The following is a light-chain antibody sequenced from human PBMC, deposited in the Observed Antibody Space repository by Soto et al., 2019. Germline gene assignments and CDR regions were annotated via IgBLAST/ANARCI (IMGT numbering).Light chain of an antibody. CDR2: GAS. Sequence: EIVLTQYPDTLSVSPGERATLSCRASQSVSSSSLAWYQQKPGQAPRLLIYGASNRATGIPDRFSGSGSGTDFTLTISRLEPEDFAVYYCQQYGSSPLCTFGQGTKVEIK. CDR1: QSVSSSS. CDR3: QQYGSSPLCT. V-gene: IGKV3-20*01. J-gene: IGKJ1*01.